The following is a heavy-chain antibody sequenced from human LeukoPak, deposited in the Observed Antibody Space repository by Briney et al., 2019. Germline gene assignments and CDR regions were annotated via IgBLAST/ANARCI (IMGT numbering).Heavy chain of an antibody. J-gene: IGHJ4*02. D-gene: IGHD5-18*01. CDR3: ARGRIQLWLNY. V-gene: IGHV4-34*01. CDR2: INHSGST. CDR1: GGSFSGYY. Sequence: TSETLSLTCAVYGGSFSGYYWSWIRQPPGKGLEWIGEINHSGSTNYNPSLKSRVTISVDTSKNQFSLKLSSVTAADTAVYYCARGRIQLWLNYWGQGTLVTVSS.